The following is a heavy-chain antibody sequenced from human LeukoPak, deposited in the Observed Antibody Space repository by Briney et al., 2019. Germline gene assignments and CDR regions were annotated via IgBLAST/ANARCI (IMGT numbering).Heavy chain of an antibody. CDR2: INWNGGST. D-gene: IGHD6-19*01. V-gene: IGHV3-20*04. CDR3: ARDIVLIAVAVRGSFDI. CDR1: GFTFSSCG. J-gene: IGHJ3*02. Sequence: GGSLRLSCAASGFTFSSCGMSWVRQAPGKGLEWVSGINWNGGSTGYADSVKGRFTISRDNAKNSLYLQMNSLRAEDTALYYCARDIVLIAVAVRGSFDIWGQGTMVTVSS.